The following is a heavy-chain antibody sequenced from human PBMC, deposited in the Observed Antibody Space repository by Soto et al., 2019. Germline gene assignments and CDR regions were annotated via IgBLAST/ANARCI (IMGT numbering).Heavy chain of an antibody. CDR2: IMSDGSGT. J-gene: IGHJ6*02. D-gene: IGHD3-16*01. V-gene: IGHV3-74*01. CDR3: ASSGGSGGGEYNMDV. CDR1: GFTSSSYW. Sequence: EVQLVESGGGLVQPGGSVRLSCAASGFTSSSYWMQWVRQGPGEGLVWVSRIMSDGSGTTYADSVKGRFTISRDNAKNTLYLQMKRLRPEETAVYPCASSGGSGGGEYNMDVWDHGTTVTVSS.